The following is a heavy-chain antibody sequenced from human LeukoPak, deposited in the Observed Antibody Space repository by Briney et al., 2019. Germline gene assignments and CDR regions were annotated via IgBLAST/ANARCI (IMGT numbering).Heavy chain of an antibody. V-gene: IGHV4-39*07. D-gene: IGHD6-13*01. Sequence: SETLSLTCIVSGGSISSNSYFWGWIRQPPGKGLEWIGSIYYNGNTYYNPSLKSRVTISVDTSKKQFSLRLSSETAADTAVYYCARRQLVGYFDYWGQGTLVTVSS. J-gene: IGHJ4*02. CDR3: ARRQLVGYFDY. CDR2: IYYNGNT. CDR1: GGSISSNSYF.